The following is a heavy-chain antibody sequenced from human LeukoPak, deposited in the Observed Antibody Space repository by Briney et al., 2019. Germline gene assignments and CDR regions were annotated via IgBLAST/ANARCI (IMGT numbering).Heavy chain of an antibody. J-gene: IGHJ4*02. D-gene: IGHD6-6*01. CDR3: AKSYSRSSELDF. V-gene: IGHV3-23*01. Sequence: RGSLRLSCAASGFTFSSYAMSWVRQAPGKGLEWVSTISGSGTGTYYADSVRGRFTISRDNSQNTLYLQINSLRAEDTAVYSCAKSYSRSSELDFWGQGTLVTVSS. CDR2: ISGSGTGT. CDR1: GFTFSSYA.